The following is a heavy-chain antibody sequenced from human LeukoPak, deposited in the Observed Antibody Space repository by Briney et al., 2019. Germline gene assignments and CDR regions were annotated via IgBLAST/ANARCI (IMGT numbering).Heavy chain of an antibody. V-gene: IGHV4-30-4*01. D-gene: IGHD6-13*01. J-gene: IGHJ4*02. Sequence: SETLSLTCTVSGGSISSGDYYWSWIRQPPGKGLEWIGYIYYSGSTYYNPSLKSRVTISVDTSKNQFSLKLSSVTAADTAVYYCARSTGRIPSRWYVFEQDYWGQGTLVTVSS. CDR3: ARSTGRIPSRWYVFEQDY. CDR1: GGSISSGDYY. CDR2: IYYSGST.